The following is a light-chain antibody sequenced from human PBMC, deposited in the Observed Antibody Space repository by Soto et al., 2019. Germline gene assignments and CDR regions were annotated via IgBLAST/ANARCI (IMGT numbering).Light chain of an antibody. V-gene: IGLV2-14*01. Sequence: QSALTQPASVSGSPGQSITISCTGTSSDVGGYNYVSWYQQHPGKAPKLMIYDVSNRPSGVSNRFSGSKSGNTASLTISGLQAEDEADYYCSSYTCSSTVVFGGGTQQTVL. CDR3: SSYTCSSTVV. CDR1: SSDVGGYNY. CDR2: DVS. J-gene: IGLJ2*01.